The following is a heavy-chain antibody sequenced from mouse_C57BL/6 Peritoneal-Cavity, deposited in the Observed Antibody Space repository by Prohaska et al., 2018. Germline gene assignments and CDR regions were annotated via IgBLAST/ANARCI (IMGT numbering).Heavy chain of an antibody. D-gene: IGHD1-3*01. J-gene: IGHJ4*01. CDR2: IWSDGST. CDR1: GFSLTSYG. V-gene: IGHV2-6*03. Sequence: LSITCTVSGFSLTSYGVHWVRQPPGKGQEWLVVIWSDGSTTYNSALKSRLSISKDNSKSQVFLKMNSLQTDDTAMYYCARGLLKAMDYWGQGTSVTVSS. CDR3: ARGLLKAMDY.